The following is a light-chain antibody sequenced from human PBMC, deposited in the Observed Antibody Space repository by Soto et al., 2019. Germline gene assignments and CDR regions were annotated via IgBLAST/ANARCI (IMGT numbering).Light chain of an antibody. CDR1: SSDIGVYNY. CDR2: DVG. CDR3: SSYTITSTVV. V-gene: IGLV2-14*03. Sequence: QSVLTQPASVSGSPGQSITISCTGTSSDIGVYNYVSWYQHYPGKAPKLIIYDVGNRPSGVSSRFSGSKSGNTASLTISGLQVEDESDYYCSSYTITSTVVFGGGTKLTVL. J-gene: IGLJ2*01.